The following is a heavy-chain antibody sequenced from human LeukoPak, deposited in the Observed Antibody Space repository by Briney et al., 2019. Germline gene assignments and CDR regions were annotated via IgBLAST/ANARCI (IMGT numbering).Heavy chain of an antibody. CDR1: GFTFSSYG. CDR2: IRYDGSGK. V-gene: IGHV3-30*02. D-gene: IGHD3-22*01. Sequence: GGSLRLSCAASGFTFSSYGMHWVRQAPGKGLEWVAFIRYDGSGKYYADSVKGRFTISRDNSKSTLYLQMNSLRAEDTAVYYCAKGSKAVVFTRDQYMDVWGKGTRVTFSS. CDR3: AKGSKAVVFTRDQYMDV. J-gene: IGHJ6*03.